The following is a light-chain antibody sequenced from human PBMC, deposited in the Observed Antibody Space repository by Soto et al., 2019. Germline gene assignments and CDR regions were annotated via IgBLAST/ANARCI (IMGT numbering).Light chain of an antibody. V-gene: IGLV2-8*01. CDR2: EVS. Sequence: QSVLTQPPSASGSPGQSVTISCTGTSSDVGGYNYVSWYQQHPGKAPKLMISEVSKRPSGVPDRFSGSNSGNTASLTVSGLQAEDEADYYCSSFAGNNNLVFGGGTKLTVL. CDR1: SSDVGGYNY. CDR3: SSFAGNNNLV. J-gene: IGLJ2*01.